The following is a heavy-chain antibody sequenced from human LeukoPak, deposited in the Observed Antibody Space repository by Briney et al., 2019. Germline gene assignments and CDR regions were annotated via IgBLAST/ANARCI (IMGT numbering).Heavy chain of an antibody. V-gene: IGHV3-48*03. D-gene: IGHD1-1*01. J-gene: IGHJ3*02. CDR2: TSSSGSTI. CDR1: GFTFSSYE. Sequence: GGSLRLSCAASGFTFSSYEMNWVRQAPGKGLEWVSYTSSSGSTIYYADSVKGRFTISRDNAKNSLYLQMNSLRVEDTAVYFCARDPQRDSFDIWGQGTMVTVSS. CDR3: ARDPQRDSFDI.